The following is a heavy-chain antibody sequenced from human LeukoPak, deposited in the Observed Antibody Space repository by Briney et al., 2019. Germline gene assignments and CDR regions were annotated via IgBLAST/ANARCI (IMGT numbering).Heavy chain of an antibody. CDR1: GVSISGYY. D-gene: IGHD4-23*01. J-gene: IGHJ2*01. V-gene: IGHV4-59*01. CDR2: IYYSGST. CDR3: ARSVVTLYWYFDL. Sequence: SETLSLTCTVSGVSISGYYYNWIRQPPGKGLEWIGYIYYSGSTNYNPSLKSRVTISLDTSKNQFSLKLSSVTTADTAVYYCARSVVTLYWYFDLWGLGTLVTVSS.